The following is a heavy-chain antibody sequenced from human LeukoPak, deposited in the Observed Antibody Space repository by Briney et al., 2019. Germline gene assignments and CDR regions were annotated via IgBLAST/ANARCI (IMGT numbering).Heavy chain of an antibody. D-gene: IGHD4-17*01. CDR3: ARSPTETTRVVDS. CDR2: ISQDGSEK. CDR1: GFTFSNYW. J-gene: IGHJ4*02. V-gene: IGHV3-7*01. Sequence: GGSLRLSCAAFGFTFSNYWMTWVRQAPGKGLEWVANISQDGSEKNYVDSVKGRFTISRDNAKNSLFLQINSLRAEDTAVYYCARSPTETTRVVDSWGQGTLVTVSS.